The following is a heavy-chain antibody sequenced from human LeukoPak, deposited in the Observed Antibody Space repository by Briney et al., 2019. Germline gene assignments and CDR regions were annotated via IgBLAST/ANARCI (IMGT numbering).Heavy chain of an antibody. Sequence: SETLSLTCAVYGGPFSGYYWSWIRQPPGRGLEWIGEINHSGSTNYNPALKSRVTISVDTSKNQFSLKLSSVTAADTAVYYCARRPSRRFDPWGRGTLVTVSS. CDR2: INHSGST. J-gene: IGHJ5*02. CDR1: GGPFSGYY. CDR3: ARRPSRRFDP. V-gene: IGHV4-34*01.